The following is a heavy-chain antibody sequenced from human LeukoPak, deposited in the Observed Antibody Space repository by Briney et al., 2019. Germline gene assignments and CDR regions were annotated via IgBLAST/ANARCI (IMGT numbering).Heavy chain of an antibody. CDR1: GGSISSSSYY. V-gene: IGHV4-39*07. D-gene: IGHD3-10*01. J-gene: IGHJ4*02. Sequence: PSETLSLTCTVSGGSISSSSYYWGWIRQPPGKGLEWIGSIYYSGSTYYNPSLKSRVTISVDTSKNQFSLKLSSVTAADTAVYYCASSTSQLVLWFSRFDYWGQGTLVTVSS. CDR2: IYYSGST. CDR3: ASSTSQLVLWFSRFDY.